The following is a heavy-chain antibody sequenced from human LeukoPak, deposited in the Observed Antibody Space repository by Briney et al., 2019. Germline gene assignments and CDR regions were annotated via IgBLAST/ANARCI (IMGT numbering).Heavy chain of an antibody. CDR2: INPNSGGT. V-gene: IGHV1-2*06. CDR1: GYTFTGYY. CDR3: ARVSIAVAGTRTDY. D-gene: IGHD6-19*01. J-gene: IGHJ4*02. Sequence: GASVKVSCKASGYTFTGYYMHWVRQAPGQGLEWMGRINPNSGGTNYAQKFQGRVTMTRDTSISTAYMELSRLRSDDTAVYYCARVSIAVAGTRTDYWGQGTLVTVSS.